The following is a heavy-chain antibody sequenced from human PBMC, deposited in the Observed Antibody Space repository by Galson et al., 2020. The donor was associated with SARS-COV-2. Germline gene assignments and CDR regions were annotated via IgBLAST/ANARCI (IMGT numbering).Heavy chain of an antibody. CDR1: GFSFSSHA. Sequence: LSLTCAASGFSFSSHAMHWVRQAPGKGLEWVAIISYDGSNKKDADSVKGRFTISRDNSKNTLYLQINSLRVEDTAVYYCARETVDYTSSYFDYWGQVTLVTVSS. CDR3: ARETVDYTSSYFDY. J-gene: IGHJ4*02. D-gene: IGHD2-2*02. V-gene: IGHV3-30-3*01. CDR2: ISYDGSNK.